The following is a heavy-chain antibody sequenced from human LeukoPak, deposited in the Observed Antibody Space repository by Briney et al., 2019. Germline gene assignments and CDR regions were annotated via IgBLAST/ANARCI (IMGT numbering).Heavy chain of an antibody. V-gene: IGHV3-15*01. CDR1: GFTFSDAW. D-gene: IGHD1-26*01. Sequence: PGGSLRLSCAASGFTFSDAWMSWVRHAPGKGLEWVGRIKSKTDGGTTDYAAPVKGRFTISRDDSKNTLYLQMNSLKTEDTAVYYCTTRGGSFSIFDYWGQGTLVTVSP. CDR3: TTRGGSFSIFDY. J-gene: IGHJ4*02. CDR2: IKSKTDGGTT.